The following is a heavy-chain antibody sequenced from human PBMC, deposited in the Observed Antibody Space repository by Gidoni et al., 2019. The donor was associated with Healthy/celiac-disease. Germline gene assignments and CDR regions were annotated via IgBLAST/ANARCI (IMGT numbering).Heavy chain of an antibody. CDR1: GFTFSSYA. J-gene: IGHJ4*02. D-gene: IGHD3-10*01. V-gene: IGHV3-23*01. CDR3: AKDLFSVRGVISYFDY. CDR2: ISGSGGST. Sequence: EVQLLASGGGLVQPGGSVRLSCAASGFTFSSYAMGWVRQAPGKGLEWVSAISGSGGSTYYADSVKGRFTISRDNSKNTLYLQMNSLRAEDTAVYYCAKDLFSVRGVISYFDYWGQGTLVTVSS.